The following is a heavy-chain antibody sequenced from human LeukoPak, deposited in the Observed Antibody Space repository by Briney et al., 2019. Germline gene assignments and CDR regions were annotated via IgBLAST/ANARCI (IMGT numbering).Heavy chain of an antibody. CDR3: ARDPYHEILPGYGSAMAH. Sequence: ASVKVSCKASGYTFTSYGISWVRQAPGQGLEWMGWISAYNGNTNYAQKLQGRVTLTTDTSASTAYMEVRSLRSDDTAVYYCARDPYHEILPGYGSAMAHWGQGTRVTVSS. V-gene: IGHV1-18*01. J-gene: IGHJ4*02. CDR2: ISAYNGNT. CDR1: GYTFTSYG. D-gene: IGHD3-9*01.